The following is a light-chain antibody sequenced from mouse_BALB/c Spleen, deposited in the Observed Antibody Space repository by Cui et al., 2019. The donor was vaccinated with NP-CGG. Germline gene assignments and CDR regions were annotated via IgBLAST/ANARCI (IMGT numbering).Light chain of an antibody. CDR3: ALWYSNHWV. J-gene: IGLJ1*01. CDR2: GTN. Sequence: QAVVTQESALTTSPGETVTLTFRSSTGAVTTSNYANRVQEKPDPLFPRLIGGTNKRAPGVPARFSGSLIGDKAALTITGAQTEDEAIYFCALWYSNHWVFGGGTKLTVL. V-gene: IGLV1*01. CDR1: TGAVTTSNY.